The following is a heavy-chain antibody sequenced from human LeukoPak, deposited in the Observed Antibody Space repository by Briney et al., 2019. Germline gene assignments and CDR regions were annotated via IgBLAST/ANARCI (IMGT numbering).Heavy chain of an antibody. CDR3: ARVPEDNGYSYGYLIGYYYMDV. D-gene: IGHD5-18*01. V-gene: IGHV4-39*01. Sequence: SETLSLTCTVSGGSISSSSYYWGWIRQPPGKGLEWIGSIYYSGSTYYNPSLKSRVTISVDTSKNQFSLKLSSVTAADTAVYYCARVPEDNGYSYGYLIGYYYMDVWGKGTTVTVSS. CDR2: IYYSGST. CDR1: GGSISSSSYY. J-gene: IGHJ6*03.